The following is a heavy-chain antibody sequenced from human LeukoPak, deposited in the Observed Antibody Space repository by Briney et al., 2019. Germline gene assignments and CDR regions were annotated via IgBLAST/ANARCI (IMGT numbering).Heavy chain of an antibody. Sequence: GGSLRLSCAASGSTFSSYGMHWVRQAPGKGLEWVAVISYDGSNKYYADSVKGRFTISRDNSKNTLYLQMNSLRAEDTAVYYCAKDARIYDFLDYWGQGTLVTVSS. CDR1: GSTFSSYG. D-gene: IGHD2/OR15-2a*01. V-gene: IGHV3-30*18. CDR2: ISYDGSNK. CDR3: AKDARIYDFLDY. J-gene: IGHJ4*02.